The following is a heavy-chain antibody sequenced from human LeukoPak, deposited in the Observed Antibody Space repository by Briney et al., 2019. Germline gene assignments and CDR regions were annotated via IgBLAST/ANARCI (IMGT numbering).Heavy chain of an antibody. Sequence: GASGKVSCKASGSTFTSYYMHWGRQAPGQGLEWMGIIHPRGVSTSYAPKFQGRVTMTRDTSTSTVYMELSSLRSEDTAVYYCARPNDDILTGYYENWFDPWGQGTLVTVSS. J-gene: IGHJ5*02. CDR1: GSTFTSYY. CDR2: IHPRGVST. V-gene: IGHV1-46*01. CDR3: ARPNDDILTGYYENWFDP. D-gene: IGHD3-9*01.